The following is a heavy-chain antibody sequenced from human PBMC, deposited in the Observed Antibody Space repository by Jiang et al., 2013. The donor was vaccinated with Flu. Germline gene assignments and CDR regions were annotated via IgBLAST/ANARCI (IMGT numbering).Heavy chain of an antibody. D-gene: IGHD5-12*01. CDR2: IYYSGSA. Sequence: ETLSLTCSVSGGSIRSDTYYWGWIRQPPGKRLEWIGGIYYSGSAYYNPSLSSRVAMSVDTSKNQLSLRLSSVSAADTAVYFCARAQKYSGFELPYFDYWGQGILVTVSS. CDR1: GGSIRSDTYY. V-gene: IGHV4-39*07. J-gene: IGHJ4*02. CDR3: ARAQKYSGFELPYFDY.